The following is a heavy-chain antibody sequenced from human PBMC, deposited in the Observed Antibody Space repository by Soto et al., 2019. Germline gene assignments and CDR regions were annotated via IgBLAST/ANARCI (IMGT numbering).Heavy chain of an antibody. CDR3: ARMYSSGWTPYYYYYYGMDV. CDR1: GGTFSSYA. V-gene: IGHV1-69*13. J-gene: IGHJ6*02. D-gene: IGHD6-19*01. CDR2: IIPIFGTA. Sequence: SVKVSCKASGGTFSSYAISWVRQAPGQGLEWMGGIIPIFGTANYAQKFQGRVTITADESTSTAYMELSSLRSEDTAVYYCARMYSSGWTPYYYYYYGMDVWGQGTTVTVSS.